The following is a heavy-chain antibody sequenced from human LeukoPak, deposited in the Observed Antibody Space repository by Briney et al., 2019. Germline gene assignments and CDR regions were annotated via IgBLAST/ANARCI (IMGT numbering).Heavy chain of an antibody. CDR2: ISGSGGST. D-gene: IGHD6-13*01. CDR1: GFTFSSYA. V-gene: IGHV3-23*01. CDR3: AKVKGSSSWLKYYFDY. Sequence: GGSLRLSCAASGFTFSSYAMSWVRQAPGEGLEWVSAISGSGGSTYYADSVKGRFTISRDNSKNTLYLQMNSLRAEDTAVYYCAKVKGSSSWLKYYFDYWGQGTLVTVSS. J-gene: IGHJ4*02.